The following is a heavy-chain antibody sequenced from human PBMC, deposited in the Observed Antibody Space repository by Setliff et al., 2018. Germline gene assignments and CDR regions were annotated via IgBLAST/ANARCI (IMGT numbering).Heavy chain of an antibody. CDR2: IYTSGST. CDR3: ARGRNIAARLLDS. Sequence: KTSETLSLTCTVSGGSISSGSYYWSRIRQPAGKGLEWIGHIYTSGSTNYNPSLKSRVTISVDTSKNQFSLKLSSVTAADTAVYYCARGRNIAARLLDSWGQGALVTVSS. CDR1: GGSISSGSYY. V-gene: IGHV4-61*09. D-gene: IGHD6-6*01. J-gene: IGHJ4*02.